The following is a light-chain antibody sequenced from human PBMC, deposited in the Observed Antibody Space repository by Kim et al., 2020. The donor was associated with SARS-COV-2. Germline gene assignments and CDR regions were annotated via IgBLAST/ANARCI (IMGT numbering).Light chain of an antibody. V-gene: IGLV2-14*04. CDR3: ASYTSTTSYV. CDR1: STDVGDYNH. CDR2: DVN. Sequence: GQSITISCPGTSTDVGDYNHVSWYQQYPGKVPKLMIYDVNKRPSRISDRFSGSKSGNTASLTISGLQAEDEADYYCASYTSTTSYVFGTGTKVTVL. J-gene: IGLJ1*01.